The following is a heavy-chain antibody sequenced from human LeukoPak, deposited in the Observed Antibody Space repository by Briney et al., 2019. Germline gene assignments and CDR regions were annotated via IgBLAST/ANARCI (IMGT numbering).Heavy chain of an antibody. CDR2: IWYDGSNK. Sequence: GRSLRLSCAASGFTFSSYGMHWVRQAPGKGLEWVAVIWYDGSNKYYADPVKGRFTISRDNSKNTLYLQMNSLRAEDTAVYYCARSLPYVPYYYYGMDVWGQGTTVTVSS. V-gene: IGHV3-33*01. D-gene: IGHD3-16*01. CDR3: ARSLPYVPYYYYGMDV. J-gene: IGHJ6*02. CDR1: GFTFSSYG.